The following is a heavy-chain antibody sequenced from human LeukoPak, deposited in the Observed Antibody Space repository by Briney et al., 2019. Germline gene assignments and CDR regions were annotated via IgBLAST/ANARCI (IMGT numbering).Heavy chain of an antibody. D-gene: IGHD1-26*01. V-gene: IGHV3-7*01. CDR1: GFSFSGHW. J-gene: IGHJ3*02. Sequence: PGGSLRLPCAASGFSFSGHWMTWVRQAPGRGLEWVAKINPGGSDGYYVDSVKGRFTISRDNAKNSLYLQMNSLRAEETAVYYCARDPAPPRSESSGGIWGQGTMVTVSS. CDR2: INPGGSDG. CDR3: ARDPAPPRSESSGGI.